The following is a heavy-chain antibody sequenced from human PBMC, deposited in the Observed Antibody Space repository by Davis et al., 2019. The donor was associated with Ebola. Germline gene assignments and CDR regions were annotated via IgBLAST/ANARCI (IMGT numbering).Heavy chain of an antibody. CDR2: ISWNSGSI. V-gene: IGHV3-9*01. CDR1: GFTFDDYA. CDR3: ARDGVWGSYRHFDY. J-gene: IGHJ4*02. D-gene: IGHD3-16*02. Sequence: GGSLRLSCAASGFTFDDYAKHWVRQAPGKGLEWVSGISWNSGSINYADSVKGRFTISRDNAKNSLYLQMNSLRAEDTAFYYCARDGVWGSYRHFDYWGQGTLVTVSS.